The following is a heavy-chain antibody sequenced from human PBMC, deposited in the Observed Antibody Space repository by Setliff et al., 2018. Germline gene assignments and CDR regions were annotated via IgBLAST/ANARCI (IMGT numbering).Heavy chain of an antibody. CDR1: GGSISSYY. Sequence: PSETLSLTCTVSGGSISSYYWSWIRQPAGKGLEWIGRIYTSGSTNYNPSLKSRVTTSVDTSKNQFSLKLSSVTAADTAVYYCARAGGGSSFTAYYYYYYMDVWGKGTTGTVSS. D-gene: IGHD6-13*01. V-gene: IGHV4-4*07. J-gene: IGHJ6*03. CDR2: IYTSGST. CDR3: ARAGGGSSFTAYYYYYYMDV.